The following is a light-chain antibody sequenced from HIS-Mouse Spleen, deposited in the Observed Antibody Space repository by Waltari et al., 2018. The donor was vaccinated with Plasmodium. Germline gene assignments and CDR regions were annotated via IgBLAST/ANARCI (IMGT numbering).Light chain of an antibody. CDR2: KAS. CDR1: QSISSW. Sequence: DIQMTPSPSTLSASSPDRVTTTGRASQSISSWLSWYKQKPGNAPTLLIYKASSFESGAPSRVSGSGSETEFTLTISSLQPYDFATYYCQQYNSYQFGRGTKVEIK. CDR3: QQYNSYQ. J-gene: IGKJ1*01. V-gene: IGKV1-5*03.